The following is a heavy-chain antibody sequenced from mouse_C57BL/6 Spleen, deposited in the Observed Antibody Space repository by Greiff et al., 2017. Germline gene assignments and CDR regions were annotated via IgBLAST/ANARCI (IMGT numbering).Heavy chain of an antibody. V-gene: IGHV1-53*01. CDR2: INPSNGGT. Sequence: VKLQQPGTELVKPGASVKLSCKASGYTFTSYWMHWVKQRPGQGLEWIGNINPSNGGTNYNEKFKSKATLTVDKSSSTAYMQLSSLTSEDSAVYYCARSNPYYYGSSYGYFDVWGTGTTVTVSS. CDR1: GYTFTSYW. D-gene: IGHD1-1*01. J-gene: IGHJ1*03. CDR3: ARSNPYYYGSSYGYFDV.